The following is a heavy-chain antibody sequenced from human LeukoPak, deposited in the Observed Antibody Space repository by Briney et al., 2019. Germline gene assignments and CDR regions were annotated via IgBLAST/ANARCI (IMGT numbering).Heavy chain of an antibody. CDR1: GGTFSSYA. V-gene: IGHV1-69*13. J-gene: IGHJ4*02. D-gene: IGHD6-13*01. CDR2: IIPIFGTA. Sequence: SVKVSCKASGGTFSSYAISRVRQAPGQGLEWMGGIIPIFGTANYAQKFQGRVTITADESTSTAYMELSSLRSEDTAVYYCARVGTAAGIDYWGQGTLVTVSS. CDR3: ARVGTAAGIDY.